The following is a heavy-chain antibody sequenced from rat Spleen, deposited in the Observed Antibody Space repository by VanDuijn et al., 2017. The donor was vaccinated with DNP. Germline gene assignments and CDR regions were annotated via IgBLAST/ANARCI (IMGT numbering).Heavy chain of an antibody. CDR1: GFSLTSNG. D-gene: IGHD1-12*02. Sequence: QVQLKESGPGLVQPSQTLSLTCTVSGFSLTSNGVSWVRQPPGKGLEWIAAISSGGSTYYNSALKSRLGISRDTSKSQVFLKMNSLQTEDTAIYFCTRERVVITTYYFDYWGQGVMVTVSS. J-gene: IGHJ2*01. CDR2: ISSGGST. V-gene: IGHV2S12*01. CDR3: TRERVVITTYYFDY.